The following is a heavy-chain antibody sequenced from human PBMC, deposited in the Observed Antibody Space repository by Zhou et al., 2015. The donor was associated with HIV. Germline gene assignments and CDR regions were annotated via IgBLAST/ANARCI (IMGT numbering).Heavy chain of an antibody. CDR2: IIPTVWTS. CDR3: ARSLAGYDGYWYFDL. CDR1: GGAVTRSG. J-gene: IGHJ2*01. Sequence: QAQLIQSGAEVKKSGSSVKVSCKASGGAVTRSGISWVRQAPGQGLEWMGGIIPTVWTSKLTHRSYHGRESRFRSDESTSTVYMELSSLNTLDTAVYYCARSLAGYDGYWYFDLWGRGTLVTVSS. D-gene: IGHD5-12*01. V-gene: IGHV1-69*05.